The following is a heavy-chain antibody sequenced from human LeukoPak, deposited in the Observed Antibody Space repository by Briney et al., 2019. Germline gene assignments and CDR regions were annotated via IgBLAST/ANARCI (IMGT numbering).Heavy chain of an antibody. V-gene: IGHV4-34*01. D-gene: IGHD1-20*01. J-gene: IGHJ4*02. CDR2: INHSGST. CDR3: VRGHRDNWHLDFAY. Sequence: SETLSLTCAVYGGSFSGYYWSWIRQPPGKGLEWIGEINHSGSTNYNPSLKSRVTISVDTSKNQFSLKLSSLTAADTAVYYCVRGHRDNWHLDFAYWGQGTLVTVSS. CDR1: GGSFSGYY.